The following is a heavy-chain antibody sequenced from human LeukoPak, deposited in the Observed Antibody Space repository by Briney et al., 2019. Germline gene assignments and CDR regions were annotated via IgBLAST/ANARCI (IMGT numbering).Heavy chain of an antibody. V-gene: IGHV3-23*01. D-gene: IGHD2-21*02. CDR2: ISGSGGST. CDR3: AKTPKTLGYCGGDCTFDY. CDR1: GFTFSSYA. Sequence: LTGGSLRLSCAASGFTFSSYAMSWVRQAPGKGLEWVSAISGSGGSTYYADSVKGRFTISRDNSKNTLYLQMNSLRAEDTAVYYCAKTPKTLGYCGGDCTFDYWGQGTLVTVSS. J-gene: IGHJ4*02.